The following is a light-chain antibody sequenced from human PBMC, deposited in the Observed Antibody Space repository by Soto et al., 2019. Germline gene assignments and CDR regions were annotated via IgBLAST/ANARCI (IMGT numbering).Light chain of an antibody. CDR1: QSVSNNY. J-gene: IGKJ1*01. CDR3: QQYGSSGT. V-gene: IGKV3-20*01. Sequence: IVLTQYTGTLSLSPGERCTLSCRASQSVSNNYLAWYQQKPGQAPRLLIYGASNRATGIPDRFSGSGSGTDFTLTISRLEPEDFAVYYCQQYGSSGTFGQGTKVDIK. CDR2: GAS.